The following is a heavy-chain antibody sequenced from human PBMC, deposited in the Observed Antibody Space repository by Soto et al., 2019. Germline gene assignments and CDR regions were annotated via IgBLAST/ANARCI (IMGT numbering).Heavy chain of an antibody. D-gene: IGHD5-18*01. V-gene: IGHV1-18*04. CDR3: ARSYSYGSYWYFDL. CDR2: ITVNNANT. Sequence: PSVKVSCKASGFTFTSYGITWVRQAPGQGLEWMGWITVNNANTHYAERLQGRATMTTDTSTSTAYMELWSLRSDDTAMYYCARSYSYGSYWYFDLWGRGTLVTVSS. J-gene: IGHJ2*01. CDR1: GFTFTSYG.